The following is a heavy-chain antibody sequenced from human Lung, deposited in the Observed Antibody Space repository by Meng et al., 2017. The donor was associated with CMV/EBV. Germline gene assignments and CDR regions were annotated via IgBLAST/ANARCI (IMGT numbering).Heavy chain of an antibody. J-gene: IGHJ6*02. V-gene: IGHV1-18*01. CDR3: ARIGATSSYYYGMDV. CDR1: GYTFTSYG. D-gene: IGHD1-26*01. Sequence: ASXXVSXKASGYTFTSYGISWVRQAPGQGLEWMGWISAYNGNTNYAQKLQGRVTMTTDTSTSTAYMELRSLRSDDTAVHYCARIGATSSYYYGMDVWGQGTXVTVSS. CDR2: ISAYNGNT.